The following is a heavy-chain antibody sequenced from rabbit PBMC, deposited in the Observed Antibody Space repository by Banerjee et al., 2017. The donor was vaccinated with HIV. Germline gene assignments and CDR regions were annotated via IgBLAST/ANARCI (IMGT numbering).Heavy chain of an antibody. D-gene: IGHD6-1*01. V-gene: IGHV1S40*01. Sequence: QSLEESGGDLVKPGASLTLTCTASGFTISSSYYMCWVRQAPGKGLEWIGCIDGGSGSTYYASWAKGRFTISKTSSIMVTLQMTSLTAADTATYFCARGYGLIRLDLWGPGTLVTVS. J-gene: IGHJ3*01. CDR2: IDGGSGST. CDR3: ARGYGLIRLDL. CDR1: GFTISSSYY.